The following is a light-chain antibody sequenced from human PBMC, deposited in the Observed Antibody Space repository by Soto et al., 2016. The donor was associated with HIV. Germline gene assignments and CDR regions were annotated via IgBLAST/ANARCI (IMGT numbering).Light chain of an antibody. J-gene: IGKJ1*01. V-gene: IGKV1-5*03. Sequence: DIQMTQSPSTLSASVGDRVTITCRASQSISSRVAWYQQKPGKAPNLLIYKASNLESGVPSRFSGGGSGTEFTLTISSLQPDDFATYYCQQYQTEEGTFGQGTTVEI. CDR1: QSISSR. CDR3: QQYQTEEGT. CDR2: KAS.